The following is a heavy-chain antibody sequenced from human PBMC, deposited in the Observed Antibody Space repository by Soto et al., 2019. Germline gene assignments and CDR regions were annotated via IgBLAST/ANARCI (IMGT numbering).Heavy chain of an antibody. CDR2: ISGSGGST. CDR3: ATDGTYYYDSSGYYYGGDYFDY. D-gene: IGHD3-22*01. Sequence: EVQLLESGGGLVQPGGSLRLSCAASGFTFSSYAMSWVRQAPGKGLEWVSAISGSGGSTYYADSVKGRFTISRDNSKNTRYLQMNSLRAEDTAVYYCATDGTYYYDSSGYYYGGDYFDYWGQGTLVTVSS. CDR1: GFTFSSYA. J-gene: IGHJ4*02. V-gene: IGHV3-23*01.